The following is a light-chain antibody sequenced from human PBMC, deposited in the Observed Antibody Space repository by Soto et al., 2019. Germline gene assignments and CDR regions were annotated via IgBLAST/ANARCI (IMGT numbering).Light chain of an antibody. V-gene: IGLV1-44*01. CDR1: NSNIGSYS. CDR2: SDD. J-gene: IGLJ2*01. Sequence: QPVLTQPPSASGTPGQRVTISCSGSNSNIGSYSVNWYRHLPGTAPKLHVFSDDQRPSGVPDRFSGSKSGPSASLAISGLQSEDEADYYCAAWDDSLNGPVFGGGTKVTVL. CDR3: AAWDDSLNGPV.